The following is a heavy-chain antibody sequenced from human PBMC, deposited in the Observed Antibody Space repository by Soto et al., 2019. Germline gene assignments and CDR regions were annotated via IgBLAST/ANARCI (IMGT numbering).Heavy chain of an antibody. CDR1: GYTFTSYD. Sequence: QVQLVQSGAEVKKPGASVKVSCKASGYTFTSYDINWVRQATGQGLEYLGWMNPNSGNTGYVQKFQGRVTMTRDTSISTAYMELSGLRSEDSAVYFCARGIKYGAYSRWFDPWGQGTLVTVSS. CDR3: ARGIKYGAYSRWFDP. D-gene: IGHD4-17*01. J-gene: IGHJ5*02. CDR2: MNPNSGNT. V-gene: IGHV1-8*01.